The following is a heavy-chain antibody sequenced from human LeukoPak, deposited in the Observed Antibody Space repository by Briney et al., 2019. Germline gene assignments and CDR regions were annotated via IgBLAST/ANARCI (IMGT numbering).Heavy chain of an antibody. J-gene: IGHJ4*02. CDR3: TRSQYYYDSSGYYAHYFDY. V-gene: IGHV3-73*01. CDR1: GFTFSGSA. CDR2: IRSKANSYAT. Sequence: PGGSLRLSCAASGFTFSGSAMHWVRQASGKGQEWVGRIRSKANSYATAYAASVKGRFTISRDDSKNTAYLQMNSLKTEDTAVYYCTRSQYYYDSSGYYAHYFDYWGQGTLVTVSS. D-gene: IGHD3-22*01.